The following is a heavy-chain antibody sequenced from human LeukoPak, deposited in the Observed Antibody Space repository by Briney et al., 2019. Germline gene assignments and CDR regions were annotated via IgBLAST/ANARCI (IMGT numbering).Heavy chain of an antibody. J-gene: IGHJ5*02. CDR1: GGSISSSSYY. CDR2: IYYSGST. D-gene: IGHD3-3*01. V-gene: IGHV4-39*07. Sequence: SETLSLTCTVSGGSISSSSYYWGWIRQPPGKGLEWIGSIYYSGSTYYNPSLKSRVTISVDTSKNQFSLKLSSVTAADTAVYYCASQLTSSFTIFGVVTSGDWFDPWGQGTLVTVSS. CDR3: ASQLTSSFTIFGVVTSGDWFDP.